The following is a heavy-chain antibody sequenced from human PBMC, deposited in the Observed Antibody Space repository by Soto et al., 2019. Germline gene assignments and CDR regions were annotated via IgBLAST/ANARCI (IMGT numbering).Heavy chain of an antibody. J-gene: IGHJ4*02. V-gene: IGHV3-30-3*01. Sequence: QVQLVESGGGVVQPGRSLRLSCAASGFTFSSYARHWVRRAPGKGLEWMAVMSYDGSNKYYADSVKGRFTISRDNSKNTLYLQMNSLRPEDTGLYYCARDGGAYWGQGTLVIVSS. CDR2: MSYDGSNK. CDR3: ARDGGAY. D-gene: IGHD3-16*01. CDR1: GFTFSSYA.